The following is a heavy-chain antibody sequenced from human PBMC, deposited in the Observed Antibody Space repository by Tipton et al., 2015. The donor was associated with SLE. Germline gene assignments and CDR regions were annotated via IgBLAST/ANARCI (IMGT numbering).Heavy chain of an antibody. CDR1: GFTFSGYS. D-gene: IGHD2-2*01. V-gene: IGHV3-21*01. CDR2: VSSRSSYK. J-gene: IGHJ4*01. CDR3: ASECGGAADAIFDY. Sequence: SLRLSCVASGFTFSGYSMNWVRQAPGKGLEWVSSVSSRSSYKVNGDSVKGLFTISRDNAKNSLYLQMNSLRAEDTAVYYCASECGGAADAIFDYWGHGTLVTVSS.